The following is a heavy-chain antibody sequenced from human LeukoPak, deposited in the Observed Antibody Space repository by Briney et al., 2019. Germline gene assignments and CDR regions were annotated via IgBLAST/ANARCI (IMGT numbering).Heavy chain of an antibody. CDR1: GFTFSNYG. V-gene: IGHV3-7*01. CDR2: IRQDGSQK. Sequence: GGSLRLSCGASGFTFSNYGMLWVRQAPGKGLEWVATIRQDGSQKYYVDSVKGRFTISRDNAKNSLYLQMNSLRAEDTAVYYCARESGSVTSEVDFDYWGQGTLVTVSS. D-gene: IGHD4-17*01. J-gene: IGHJ4*02. CDR3: ARESGSVTSEVDFDY.